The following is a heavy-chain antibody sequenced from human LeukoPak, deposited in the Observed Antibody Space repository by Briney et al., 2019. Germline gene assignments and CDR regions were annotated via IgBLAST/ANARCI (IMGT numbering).Heavy chain of an antibody. Sequence: SETLSLTCTVSGGSISSYYWGWIRQPPGKGLEWIGYIYYSGSTNYNPSLKSRVTISVDTSKNQFSLKLSSLTAADTAVYYCARGGMVRGVPVWFQHWGQGTLVTVSS. CDR2: IYYSGST. CDR3: ARGGMVRGVPVWFQH. J-gene: IGHJ1*01. D-gene: IGHD3-10*01. CDR1: GGSISSYY. V-gene: IGHV4-59*01.